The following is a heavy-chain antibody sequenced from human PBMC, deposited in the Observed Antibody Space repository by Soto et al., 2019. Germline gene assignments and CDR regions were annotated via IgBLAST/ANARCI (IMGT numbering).Heavy chain of an antibody. CDR1: GYPVTAYY. CDR3: ARGGGVGVAGSAAFDM. D-gene: IGHD3-3*01. Sequence: QLHLVQSGAVVKKPGASVTVSCSASGYPVTAYYMHWVRQAPGRGLEWMGGINPATGAAKYTQTFQGRGTMTRDTAKSTVFMELGGLASWDPAGFYCARGGGVGVAGSAAFDMWGQGTLVTVSS. V-gene: IGHV1-2*02. J-gene: IGHJ3*02. CDR2: INPATGAA.